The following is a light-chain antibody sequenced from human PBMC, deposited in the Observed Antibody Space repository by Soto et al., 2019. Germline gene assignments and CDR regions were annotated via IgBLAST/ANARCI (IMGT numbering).Light chain of an antibody. CDR1: QSISNY. J-gene: IGKJ4*01. CDR3: QQNENLPLT. V-gene: IGKV1-33*01. CDR2: DAS. Sequence: DIQMTQSPSTLSASVGDRVTITCRASQSISNYLNWYQQKPGKAPKFLIYDASNLEIGVPSRFSGSGSGTDFSLTISSLQPEDIATYFCQQNENLPLTFGGGTKVDIK.